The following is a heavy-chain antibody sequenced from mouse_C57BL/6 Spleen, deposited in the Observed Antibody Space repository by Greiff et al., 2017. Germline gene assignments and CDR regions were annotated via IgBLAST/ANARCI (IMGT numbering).Heavy chain of an antibody. CDR2: IDPEDGDT. Sequence: EVQLVESGAELVRPGASVKLSCTASGFNIKDYYMHWVKQRPEQGLEWIGRIDPEDGDTEYAPKFQGKATMTAATSSNTAYLQLSSLTSEDTAVYYCTTGYSSPVAYWGQGTLVTVSA. CDR1: GFNIKDYY. J-gene: IGHJ3*01. D-gene: IGHD2-5*01. V-gene: IGHV14-1*01. CDR3: TTGYSSPVAY.